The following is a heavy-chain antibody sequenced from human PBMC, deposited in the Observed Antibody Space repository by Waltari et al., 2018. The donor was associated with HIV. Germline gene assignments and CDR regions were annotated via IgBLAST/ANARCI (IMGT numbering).Heavy chain of an antibody. CDR2: INNGNGNT. V-gene: IGHV1-3*04. D-gene: IGHD3-10*01. J-gene: IGHJ5*01. CDR3: AKSGTSVITLDS. Sequence: QVRLFQSGPEVRKPGASIVVYCRASGYTFSSAATHWVRQAPGQRLEWMGWINNGNGNTKFSEKFQNRVTFSRDMSAATAYMELTGLKSEDTAIYYCAKSGTSVITLDSWGQGTPVIVSS. CDR1: GYTFSSAA.